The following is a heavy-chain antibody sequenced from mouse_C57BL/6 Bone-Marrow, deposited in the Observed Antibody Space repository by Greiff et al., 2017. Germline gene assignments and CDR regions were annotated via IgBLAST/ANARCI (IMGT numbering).Heavy chain of an antibody. CDR1: GFTFSSYG. Sequence: EVQLVESGGDLVKPGGSLKLSCAASGFTFSSYGMSWVRQTPDKRLEWVATISSGGSYTYYPDSVKGRFTISRDNAKNTLYLQMSSLKSEDTAMYYCARHRDRFDYWGQGTTLPVSS. CDR2: ISSGGSYT. V-gene: IGHV5-6*01. D-gene: IGHD2-14*01. CDR3: ARHRDRFDY. J-gene: IGHJ2*01.